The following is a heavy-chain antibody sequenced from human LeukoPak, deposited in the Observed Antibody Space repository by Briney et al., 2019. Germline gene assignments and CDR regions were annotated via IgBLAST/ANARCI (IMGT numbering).Heavy chain of an antibody. CDR3: ARVAPVTKGDY. CDR1: GGSFSGYY. J-gene: IGHJ4*02. V-gene: IGHV4-34*01. D-gene: IGHD4-17*01. CDR2: INHSGST. Sequence: SETLSLTCAVYGGSFSGYYWSWIRQPPGKGLEWIGEINHSGSTNYNPSPKSRVTISVDTSKNQFSLKLSSVTAADTAVYYCARVAPVTKGDYWGQGTLVTVSS.